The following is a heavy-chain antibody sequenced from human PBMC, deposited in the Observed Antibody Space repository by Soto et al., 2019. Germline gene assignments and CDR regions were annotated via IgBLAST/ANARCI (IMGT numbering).Heavy chain of an antibody. J-gene: IGHJ3*02. CDR3: EKYGEGNYGAYDLDI. Sequence: PGGSLRLSCAASGFIFGNYWMSWVRQAPGKGLEWVANINPGGREKNYVDSVKGRFSIFRDDAEKSHHLQMNSLRVEDTAVYYCEKYGEGNYGAYDLDIWGQGTMVTVSS. CDR2: INPGGREK. CDR1: GFIFGNYW. V-gene: IGHV3-7*01. D-gene: IGHD3-10*01.